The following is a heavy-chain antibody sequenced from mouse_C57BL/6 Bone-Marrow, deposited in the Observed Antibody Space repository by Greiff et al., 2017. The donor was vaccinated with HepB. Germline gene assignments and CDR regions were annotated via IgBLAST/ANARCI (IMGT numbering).Heavy chain of an antibody. CDR1: GFNIKDDY. CDR3: TDGNYVGYYFDY. CDR2: IDPENGDT. Sequence: VQLKQSGAELVRPGASVKLSCTASGFNIKDDYMHWVKQRPEQGLEWIGWIDPENGDTEYASKFQGKATITADTSSNTAYLQLSSLTSEDTAVYYCTDGNYVGYYFDYWGQGTTLTVSS. D-gene: IGHD2-1*01. V-gene: IGHV14-4*01. J-gene: IGHJ2*01.